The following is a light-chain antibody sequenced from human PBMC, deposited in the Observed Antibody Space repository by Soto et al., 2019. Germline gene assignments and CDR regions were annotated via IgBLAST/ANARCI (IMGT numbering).Light chain of an antibody. J-gene: IGLJ1*01. CDR3: GSYTTSSNYV. CDR2: DVS. CDR1: ISDVGSYSY. V-gene: IGLV2-14*03. Sequence: QSALTQPASVTGSPGQSITISCTGTISDVGSYSYVSWYQQYPGKAPKLMIYDVSTRPSGVSDRFSGSKSGNTASLTISGLRAEDEADYYCGSYTTSSNYVFGTETKVTVL.